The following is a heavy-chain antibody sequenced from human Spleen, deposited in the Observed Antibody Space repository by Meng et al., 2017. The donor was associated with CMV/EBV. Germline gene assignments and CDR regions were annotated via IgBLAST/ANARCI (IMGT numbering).Heavy chain of an antibody. CDR3: ARVGGSYYDSSAPGY. Sequence: ASVKFSCKASGYTFTSYGISWVRQAPGQGLEWMGWISAYNGNTNYAQKLQGRVTMTTDTSTSTAYMELRSLRSDDTAVYYCARVGGSYYDSSAPGYWGQGTLVTVSS. CDR2: ISAYNGNT. D-gene: IGHD3-22*01. CDR1: GYTFTSYG. V-gene: IGHV1-18*01. J-gene: IGHJ4*02.